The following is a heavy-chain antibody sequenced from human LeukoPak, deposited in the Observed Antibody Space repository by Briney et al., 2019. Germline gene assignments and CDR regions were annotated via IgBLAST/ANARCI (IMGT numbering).Heavy chain of an antibody. CDR1: GFTFATYA. V-gene: IGHV3-23*01. D-gene: IGHD4-17*01. J-gene: IGHJ4*02. CDR2: IKSSENSA. Sequence: GGSLRLSCTASGFTFATYAMSWVRQPPGKGLEWVAAIKSSENSAYYVESVKGRFTISRDNSKNTLFLQMNGLRAEDTAVYYCAKVVGDFNFWGQGTLVTVSS. CDR3: AKVVGDFNF.